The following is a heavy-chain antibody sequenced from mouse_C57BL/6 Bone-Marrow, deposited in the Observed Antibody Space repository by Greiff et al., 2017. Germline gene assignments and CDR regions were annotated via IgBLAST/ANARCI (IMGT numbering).Heavy chain of an antibody. CDR2: ILPGSGST. CDR1: GYTFTGYW. J-gene: IGHJ3*01. V-gene: IGHV1-9*01. D-gene: IGHD2-4*01. Sequence: VQLKESGAELMKPGASVKLSCKATGYTFTGYWIEWVKQRPGHGLEWIGEILPGSGSTNYNEKFKGKATFTADTSSNPAYMQLSSLTTEDSAIYYCAREKRDYDLGAWFAYGGQGPLVHVSA. CDR3: AREKRDYDLGAWFAY.